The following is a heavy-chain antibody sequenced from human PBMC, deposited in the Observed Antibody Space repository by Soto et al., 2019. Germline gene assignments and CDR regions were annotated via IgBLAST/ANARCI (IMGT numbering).Heavy chain of an antibody. CDR3: ARVYYYGSGSYYTTNFDY. CDR2: IYYSGST. J-gene: IGHJ4*02. V-gene: IGHV4-39*01. D-gene: IGHD3-10*01. Sequence: SETLSLTCTVSGGSISSSSYYWGWIRQPPGKGLEWIGSIYYSGSTYYNPSLKSRVTISVDTSKNQFSLKLSSVTAADTAVYYCARVYYYGSGSYYTTNFDYWGQGTLVTVSS. CDR1: GGSISSSSYY.